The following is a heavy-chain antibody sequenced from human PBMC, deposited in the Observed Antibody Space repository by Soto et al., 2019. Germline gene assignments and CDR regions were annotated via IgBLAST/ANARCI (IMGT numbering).Heavy chain of an antibody. CDR1: GDSISNYY. CDR2: IHYSGSS. J-gene: IGHJ4*02. D-gene: IGHD3-22*01. CDR3: ARYYYDSSGYFWSLDY. V-gene: IGHV4-59*08. Sequence: SETLSLTCTVSGDSISNYYWSWIRQPPGKGLEWIGHIHYSGSSNYNPSLKSRVTISLDTSKNQFSLKLRSVTAADTAVYYCARYYYDSSGYFWSLDYWGQGTLVTVSS.